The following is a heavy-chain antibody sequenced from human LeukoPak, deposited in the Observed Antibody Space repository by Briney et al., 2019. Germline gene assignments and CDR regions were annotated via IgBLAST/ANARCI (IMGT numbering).Heavy chain of an antibody. CDR3: ARSGTVDYYYYGMDV. D-gene: IGHD3-10*01. Sequence: SETLSLTCALYGGSFSVSMGCWIPNPPGTGLGWMGEINHSGSTNYNPSLKSRVTISVDTSKNQFSLKLSSVTAADTAVYYCARSGTVDYYYYGMDVWGRGTTVTVSS. J-gene: IGHJ6*02. CDR1: GGSFSVS. V-gene: IGHV4-34*01. CDR2: INHSGST.